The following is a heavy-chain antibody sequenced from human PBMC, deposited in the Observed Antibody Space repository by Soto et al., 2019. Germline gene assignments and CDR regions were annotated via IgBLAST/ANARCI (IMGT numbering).Heavy chain of an antibody. Sequence: QLQLQESGPGLVKPSETLSLTCTVSGGSISSSSYYWGWIRQPPGKGLEWIGSIYYSGSTYYNPSLKSRFTLSVDTSKNQFSLKLSFVTAADTAVYYCARHKQWLVLAWFDPGGQGTLVTVSS. CDR1: GGSISSSSYY. D-gene: IGHD6-19*01. V-gene: IGHV4-39*01. J-gene: IGHJ5*02. CDR3: ARHKQWLVLAWFDP. CDR2: IYYSGST.